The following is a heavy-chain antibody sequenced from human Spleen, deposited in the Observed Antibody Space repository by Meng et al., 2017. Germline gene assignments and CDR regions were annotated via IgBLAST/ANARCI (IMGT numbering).Heavy chain of an antibody. CDR3: ARGPTTMAHDFDY. J-gene: IGHJ4*02. CDR2: INHSGST. D-gene: IGHD4-11*01. CDR1: GGSFSDYY. Sequence: HVPLQQGASVILKPSETLSPTCVFSGGSFSDYYWSWIRQPPGKGLEWIGEINHSGSTNYNPSLESRATISVDTSQSNLSLKLSSVTAADSAVYYCARGPTTMAHDFDYWGQGTLVTVSS. V-gene: IGHV4-34*01.